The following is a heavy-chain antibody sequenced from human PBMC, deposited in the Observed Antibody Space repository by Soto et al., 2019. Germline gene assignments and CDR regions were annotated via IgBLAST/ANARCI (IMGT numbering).Heavy chain of an antibody. J-gene: IGHJ4*02. CDR3: TTDSSSWYIYYFDY. V-gene: IGHV3-15*01. CDR1: GFTFSNAW. Sequence: PGGSLRLSCAASGFTFSNAWMSWVRQAPGKGLEWVGRIKSKTDGGTTDYAAPVKGRFTISRDDSKNTLYLQMNSLKTEDTAVYYCTTDSSSWYIYYFDYWGQGTLVTVSS. CDR2: IKSKTDGGTT. D-gene: IGHD6-13*01.